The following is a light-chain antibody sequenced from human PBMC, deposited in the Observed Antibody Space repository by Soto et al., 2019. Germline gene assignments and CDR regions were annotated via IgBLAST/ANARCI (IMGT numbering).Light chain of an antibody. Sequence: QSALTQPASVSGSPGQSITISCTGTSSDVGGYNYVSWYQQHPGKAPKLMIYDVTNRPSGVSNRFSASKSGNTASLTISGLQAEDEADYYCSSYSSSITLVLFGGGTKVTVL. CDR3: SSYSSSITLVL. V-gene: IGLV2-14*01. J-gene: IGLJ2*01. CDR2: DVT. CDR1: SSDVGGYNY.